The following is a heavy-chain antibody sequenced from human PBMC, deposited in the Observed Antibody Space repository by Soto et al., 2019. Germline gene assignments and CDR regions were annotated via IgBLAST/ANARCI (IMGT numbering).Heavy chain of an antibody. CDR1: GGSISSYY. CDR2: IYYSGST. D-gene: IGHD5-12*01. V-gene: IGHV4-59*01. J-gene: IGHJ6*03. CDR3: ARLGGYDTPYYMDV. Sequence: SETLSLTCTVSGGSISSYYWSWIRQPPGKGLEWIGYIYYSGSTNYNPSLKSRVTISVDTSKNQFSLKLSSVTAADTAVYYCARLGGYDTPYYMDVWGKGTTVTVSS.